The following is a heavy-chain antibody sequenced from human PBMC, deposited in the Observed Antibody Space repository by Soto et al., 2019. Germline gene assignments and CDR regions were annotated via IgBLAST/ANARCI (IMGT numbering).Heavy chain of an antibody. CDR3: ARTGDYLVDY. J-gene: IGHJ4*02. Sequence: SQTLSLTCAISGDSVSSKSAAWHWIRQSPSRGLEWLGRTYYRSKWSSNYAVSVKSRITINPDTSKNQFSLQLRSVTPDDTAMYYCARTGDYLVDYSGKGTLVTVSS. V-gene: IGHV6-1*01. CDR2: TYYRSKWSS. D-gene: IGHD7-27*01. CDR1: GDSVSSKSAA.